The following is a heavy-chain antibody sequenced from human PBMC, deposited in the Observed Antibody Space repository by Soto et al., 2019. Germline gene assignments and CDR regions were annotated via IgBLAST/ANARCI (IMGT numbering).Heavy chain of an antibody. CDR2: IXXXXXXX. CDR1: GYTFTSYA. J-gene: IGHJ4*02. V-gene: IGHV1-3*01. CDR3: AKERATTTAFDY. D-gene: IGHD1-7*01. Sequence: VASVKVSCKASGYTFTSYAMHWVRQAPGQRLEWMGWIXXXXXXXKYSQKFQGRVTITRDTSASTAYMELNSLRAEDTAVYYCAKERATTTAFDYWGQGALVTVSS.